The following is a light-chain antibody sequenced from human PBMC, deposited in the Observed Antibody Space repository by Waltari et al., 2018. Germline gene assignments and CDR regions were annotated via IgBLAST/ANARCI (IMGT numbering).Light chain of an antibody. V-gene: IGKV4-1*01. CDR3: QQYYRSRT. Sequence: DIVMTQSPDSLAVSLGERATIDCKSSQSVFYRSDNKNYLAWYQHKPGQPPKLLFYWASTRESGVPERVSASGSGTDFTLTINNLQAEDVAVYYCQQYYRSRTFGQGTKVEIK. CDR1: QSVFYRSDNKNY. CDR2: WAS. J-gene: IGKJ1*01.